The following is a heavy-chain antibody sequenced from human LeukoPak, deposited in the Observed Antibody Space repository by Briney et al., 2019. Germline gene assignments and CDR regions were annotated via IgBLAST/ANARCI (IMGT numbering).Heavy chain of an antibody. CDR1: QFIFSTYA. J-gene: IGHJ4*02. D-gene: IGHD1-26*01. CDR2: ITSSGGST. Sequence: PGGSLRLSCVGSQFIFSTYAMSWVRQAPGKGLEWVSGITSSGGSTYYADSVRGRFTISRDNSKNTLYLQMNSLRVEDTAVYYCARDKYSGSYYYFDYWGQGTLVTVSS. CDR3: ARDKYSGSYYYFDY. V-gene: IGHV3-23*01.